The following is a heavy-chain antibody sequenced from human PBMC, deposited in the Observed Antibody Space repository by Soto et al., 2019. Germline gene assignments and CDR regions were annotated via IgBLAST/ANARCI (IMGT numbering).Heavy chain of an antibody. CDR2: MNPRSGNT. Sequence: QVQLVQSGAEVKEPGSSVKVPCKASGYTFTSYDINWVRQVTGQGLEWLGWMNPRSGNTGYAQSFQGRVAMTRDNSMSTAYLQLTSLRSEDTGIYYCARKIPDTGGFDNWGQGVLVTVSS. J-gene: IGHJ4*02. V-gene: IGHV1-8*01. CDR3: ARKIPDTGGFDN. D-gene: IGHD2-15*01. CDR1: GYTFTSYD.